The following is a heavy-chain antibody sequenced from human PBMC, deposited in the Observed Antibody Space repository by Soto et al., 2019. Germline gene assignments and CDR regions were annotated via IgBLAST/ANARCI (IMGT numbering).Heavy chain of an antibody. CDR3: APGGALDY. CDR1: GFTFSSYG. Sequence: GGSLRLSCAASGFTFSSYGMNWVRQAPGKGLEWVSVISGSGISTYYADSVKGRFTISRDNSKNTLYLQMNSLRAEDTALYYCAPGGALDYWGQGTLVTVSS. CDR2: ISGSGIST. J-gene: IGHJ4*02. V-gene: IGHV3-23*01. D-gene: IGHD3-16*01.